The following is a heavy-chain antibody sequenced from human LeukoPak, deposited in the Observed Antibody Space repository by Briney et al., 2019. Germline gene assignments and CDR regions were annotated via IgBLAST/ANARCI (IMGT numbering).Heavy chain of an antibody. J-gene: IGHJ6*03. Sequence: AGGSLRLPCAASGFTFSSYGMHWVRQAPGKGLEWVAFIRYDGSNKYYADSVKGRFTISRDNSENTLYLQMNSLRAEDTAVYYCAKDYCSSTSCIPGDYYYYYMDVWGKGTTVTVSS. CDR3: AKDYCSSTSCIPGDYYYYYMDV. D-gene: IGHD2-2*01. CDR1: GFTFSSYG. V-gene: IGHV3-30*02. CDR2: IRYDGSNK.